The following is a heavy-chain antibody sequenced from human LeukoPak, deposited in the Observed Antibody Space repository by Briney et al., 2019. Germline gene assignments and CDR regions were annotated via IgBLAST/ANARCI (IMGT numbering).Heavy chain of an antibody. J-gene: IGHJ6*03. CDR1: GGSISSGGYY. CDR3: ARDSPLSWAGTRVDYYYMDV. V-gene: IGHV4-30-2*01. Sequence: PSETLSLTCTVSGGSISSGGYYWRWIRQPPGKGLEWTGYIYHSGSTYYNPSLKSRVTISVDRSKNQFSLKLSSVTAADTAVYYCARDSPLSWAGTRVDYYYMDVWGKGTTVTVSS. D-gene: IGHD1-7*01. CDR2: IYHSGST.